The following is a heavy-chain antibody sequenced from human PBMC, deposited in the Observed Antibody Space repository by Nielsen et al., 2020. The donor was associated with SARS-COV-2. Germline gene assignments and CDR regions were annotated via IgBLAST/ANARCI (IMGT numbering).Heavy chain of an antibody. V-gene: IGHV3-30*03. Sequence: GESLKISCAASGFTFSSYGMHWVRQAPGKGLEWVAVISYDGSNKYYADSVKGRFTISRDNSKNTLYLQMNSLRAEDTAVYYCARGGSSYYDFWSGYYELDYWGQGTLVTVSS. CDR1: GFTFSSYG. D-gene: IGHD3-3*01. J-gene: IGHJ4*02. CDR3: ARGGSSYYDFWSGYYELDY. CDR2: ISYDGSNK.